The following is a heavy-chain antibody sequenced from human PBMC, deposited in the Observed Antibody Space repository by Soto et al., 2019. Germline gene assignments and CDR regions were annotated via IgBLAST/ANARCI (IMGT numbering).Heavy chain of an antibody. V-gene: IGHV4-59*01. D-gene: IGHD3-22*01. CDR2: VYYTGST. J-gene: IGHJ4*02. CDR1: GDSISTFY. CDR3: ARGRTVRNYADDSSDYFYFFDY. Sequence: SETLSLTCTVSGDSISTFYWGWMRQSPGKELEWIGYVYYTGSTNYNPSLTSRVTISVDRSKNQFSLKLTSANAADTAVYYCARGRTVRNYADDSSDYFYFFDYWGQGTQVTVSS.